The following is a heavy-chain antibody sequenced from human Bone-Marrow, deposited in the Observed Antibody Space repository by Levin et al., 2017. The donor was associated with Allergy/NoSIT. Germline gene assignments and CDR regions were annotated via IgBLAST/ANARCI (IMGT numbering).Heavy chain of an antibody. J-gene: IGHJ4*02. CDR2: IIPIFGTA. CDR1: GGTFSSYA. V-gene: IGHV1-69*01. Sequence: PGESLKISCKASGGTFSSYAISWVRQAPGQGLEWMGGIIPIFGTANYAQKFQGRVTITADESTSTAYMELSSLRSEDTAVYYCARRGYSSGWYVDYWGQGTLVTVSS. CDR3: ARRGYSSGWYVDY. D-gene: IGHD6-19*01.